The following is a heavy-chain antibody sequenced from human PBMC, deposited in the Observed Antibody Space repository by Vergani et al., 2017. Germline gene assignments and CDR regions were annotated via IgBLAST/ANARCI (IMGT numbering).Heavy chain of an antibody. CDR2: IYTSGST. Sequence: QVQLQESGPGLVKSSETLSLTCSVSGGSISSGSYYWSWIRQPAGKGLEWIGRIYTSGSTNYNPSLKSRVTMSVDTSKNQFSLKLSSVTAADTAVYYCARKNYNWNVHDYWGQGTLVTVSS. D-gene: IGHD1-1*01. J-gene: IGHJ4*02. CDR3: ARKNYNWNVHDY. V-gene: IGHV4-61*02. CDR1: GGSISSGSYY.